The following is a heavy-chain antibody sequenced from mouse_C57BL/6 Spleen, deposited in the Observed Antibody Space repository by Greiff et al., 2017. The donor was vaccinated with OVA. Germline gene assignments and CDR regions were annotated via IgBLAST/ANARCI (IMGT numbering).Heavy chain of an antibody. Sequence: QVQLQQSGAELARPGASVKLSCKASGYTFTSYGISWVKQRTGQGLEWIGEIYPRSGNTYYNEKFKGKATLTADKSSSTAYMELRSLTSEDSAVYFCARQEPITTVVATNDWGQGTTLTVSS. J-gene: IGHJ2*01. CDR1: GYTFTSYG. CDR2: IYPRSGNT. CDR3: ARQEPITTVVATND. D-gene: IGHD1-1*01. V-gene: IGHV1-81*01.